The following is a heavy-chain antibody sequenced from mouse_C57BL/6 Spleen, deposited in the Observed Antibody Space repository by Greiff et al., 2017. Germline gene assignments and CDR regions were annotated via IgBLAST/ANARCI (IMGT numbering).Heavy chain of an antibody. D-gene: IGHD1-1*01. V-gene: IGHV1-18*01. J-gene: IGHJ4*01. CDR1: GYTFTDYN. Sequence: VQLQQSGPELVKPGASVKISCKASGYTFTDYNMDWVKQSHGKSLEWIGEINPNNGGTIYNQKFKGKATLTVDKSSSTAYMELRSLTSEDTAVYDCARGAYYCGPRYDMDYWGQGTSVTVSS. CDR2: INPNNGGT. CDR3: ARGAYYCGPRYDMDY.